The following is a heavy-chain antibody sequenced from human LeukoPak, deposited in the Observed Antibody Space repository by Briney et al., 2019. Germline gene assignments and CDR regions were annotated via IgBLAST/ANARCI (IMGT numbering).Heavy chain of an antibody. D-gene: IGHD4-17*01. CDR2: IYSGGST. CDR3: ARDAHSGYGDSNFDY. CDR1: GFSFSNAW. Sequence: GGSLRLSCSASGFSFSNAWMSWVRQAPGKGLEWVSVIYSGGSTYYADSVKGRFTISRDNSKNTLYLQMNSLRAEDTAVYYCARDAHSGYGDSNFDYWGQGTLVTVSS. V-gene: IGHV3-66*01. J-gene: IGHJ4*02.